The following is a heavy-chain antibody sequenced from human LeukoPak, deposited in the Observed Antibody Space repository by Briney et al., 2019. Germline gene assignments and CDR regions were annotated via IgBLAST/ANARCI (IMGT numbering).Heavy chain of an antibody. CDR1: GGTFSSYA. CDR3: ARGGGGYGSYYYYYMDV. V-gene: IGHV1-69*05. CDR2: IIPIFGTA. J-gene: IGHJ6*03. D-gene: IGHD5-12*01. Sequence: SVKVSCKASGGTFSSYAISWVRQAPGQGLEWMGGIIPIFGTANYAQKFQGRVTITTDESTSTAYMELSSLRSEDTAVYYCARGGGGYGSYYYYYMDVWGKGTTSPSP.